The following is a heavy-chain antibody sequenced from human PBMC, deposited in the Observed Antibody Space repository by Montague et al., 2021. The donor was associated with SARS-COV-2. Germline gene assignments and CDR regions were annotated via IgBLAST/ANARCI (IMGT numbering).Heavy chain of an antibody. CDR1: GGSFSGYY. J-gene: IGHJ6*02. CDR3: ARGRTVTTFYYYYYGMDV. CDR2: INHSGST. Sequence: SETLSLTCAVCGGSFSGYYWSWIRQPPGKGLEWIGEINHSGSTNYNPSLKSRVTISVDTSKNQFSLKLSSVTAADTAVYYCARGRTVTTFYYYYYGMDVWGQGTTVTVPS. D-gene: IGHD4-17*01. V-gene: IGHV4-34*01.